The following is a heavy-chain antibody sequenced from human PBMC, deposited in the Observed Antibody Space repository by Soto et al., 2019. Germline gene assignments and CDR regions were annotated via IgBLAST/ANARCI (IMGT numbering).Heavy chain of an antibody. CDR1: GVTFTNDI. V-gene: IGHV1-69*04. CDR2: IIPLLDIA. Sequence: SVKVSCKASGVTFTNDIITWVRQAPGQGLEWMGRIIPLLDIANYAQKFQGRVTITADKSTSTAYMEPNSLRSEDTAVYYCVRDSPIGSNYSGYDGIDYWGQGTVVTFSS. CDR3: VRDSPIGSNYSGYDGIDY. J-gene: IGHJ4*02. D-gene: IGHD5-12*01.